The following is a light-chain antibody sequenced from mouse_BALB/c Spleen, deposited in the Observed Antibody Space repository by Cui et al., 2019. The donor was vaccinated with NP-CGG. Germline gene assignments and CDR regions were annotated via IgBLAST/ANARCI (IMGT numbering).Light chain of an antibody. J-gene: IGLJ1*01. CDR3: ALWYSNHWV. CDR1: TGAVTTSNY. Sequence: QAVVTQESALTTSPGETVTFTGRSSTGAVTTSNYANWVQEKPDHLFTGLIGGTNNRAPGVPARFSGSLIGDKAALTITGAQTEDEAIYFCALWYSNHWVFGGGTKLTVL. CDR2: GTN. V-gene: IGLV1*01.